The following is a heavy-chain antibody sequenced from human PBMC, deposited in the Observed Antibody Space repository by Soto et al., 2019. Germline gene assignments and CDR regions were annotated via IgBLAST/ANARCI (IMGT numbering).Heavy chain of an antibody. V-gene: IGHV3-48*02. D-gene: IGHD1-7*01. J-gene: IGHJ4*02. Sequence: GGALRLSCAASGFTLSDYSMKWVRQAPGKGLEWVSYISPKTGNTYYADSVKGRFTISRDTAKNSVYLQVDSLRHEDTAVYFCARSNYAYDYWGQGNLVTVSS. CDR2: ISPKTGNT. CDR3: ARSNYAYDY. CDR1: GFTLSDYS.